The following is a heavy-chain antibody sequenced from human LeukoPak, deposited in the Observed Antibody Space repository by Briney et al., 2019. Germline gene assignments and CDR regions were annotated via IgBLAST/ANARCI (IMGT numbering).Heavy chain of an antibody. Sequence: SETLSLTCTVSGDSISTSNSYWGWIRQPPGKGLEWIGSIYYSGNTNYNPSLKSRVTISVDTSKNQFSLKLSSVTAADTAVYYCAREGLNMVRGVIPKEAWGWFDPWGQGTLVTVSS. D-gene: IGHD3-10*01. CDR3: AREGLNMVRGVIPKEAWGWFDP. CDR1: GDSISTSNSY. V-gene: IGHV4-39*07. J-gene: IGHJ5*02. CDR2: IYYSGNT.